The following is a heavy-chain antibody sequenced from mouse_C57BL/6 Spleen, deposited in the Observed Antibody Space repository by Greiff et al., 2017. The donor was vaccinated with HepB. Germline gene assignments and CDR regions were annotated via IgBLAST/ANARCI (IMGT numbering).Heavy chain of an antibody. J-gene: IGHJ2*01. CDR1: GFTFSDYY. Sequence: EVKLVESGGGLVQPGGSLKLSCAASGFTFSDYYMYWVRQTPEKRLEWVAYISNGGGSTYYPDTVKGRFTISRDNAKNTLYLQMSRLKSEDTAMYYCARHNPNFFFDYWGQGTTLTVSS. CDR3: ARHNPNFFFDY. CDR2: ISNGGGST. D-gene: IGHD4-1*02. V-gene: IGHV5-12*01.